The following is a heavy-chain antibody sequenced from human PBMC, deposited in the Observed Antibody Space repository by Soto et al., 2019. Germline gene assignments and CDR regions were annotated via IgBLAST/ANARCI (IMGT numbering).Heavy chain of an antibody. CDR1: GGSISSGGYY. V-gene: IGHV4-31*03. CDR3: ARVGGRKWLENWGAFDI. Sequence: QVQLQESGPGLVKPSQTLSLTCTVSGGSISSGGYYWSWIRQHPGKGLEWIGYIYYSGSTYYNPSLKSRFTISVDTSKNQFSLKLSSVTAADTAVYYCARVGGRKWLENWGAFDIWGQGTMVTVSS. CDR2: IYYSGST. D-gene: IGHD3-16*01. J-gene: IGHJ3*02.